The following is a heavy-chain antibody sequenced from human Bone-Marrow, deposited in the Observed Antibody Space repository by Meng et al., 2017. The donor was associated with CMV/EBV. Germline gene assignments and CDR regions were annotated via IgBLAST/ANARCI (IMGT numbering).Heavy chain of an antibody. CDR1: GFTFSSYA. Sequence: GESLKISCAASGFTFSSYAMHWVRQAPGKGLEWVADIMEDGSQKYYVDSVKGRFTISRDNAKNSLHLHMNSLRAEDTAVYYCARDRRNGGHDSWGQGTLVTVSS. CDR2: IMEDGSQK. J-gene: IGHJ4*02. V-gene: IGHV3-7*01. CDR3: ARDRRNGGHDS. D-gene: IGHD2-15*01.